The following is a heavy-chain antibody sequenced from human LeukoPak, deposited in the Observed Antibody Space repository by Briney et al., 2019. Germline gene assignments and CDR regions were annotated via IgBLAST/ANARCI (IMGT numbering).Heavy chain of an antibody. D-gene: IGHD5-12*01. CDR1: GGSISSGGYS. CDR3: ARGGGRLTYYFDY. CDR2: IYYSGST. Sequence: SETLSLTCAVSGGSISSGGYSWSWIRQPPGKGLEWIGYIYYSGSTYYNPSLKSRVTISVDTSKNQFSLKLSSVTAADTAVYYCARGGGRLTYYFDYWGQGTLVTVSS. J-gene: IGHJ4*02. V-gene: IGHV4-30-4*07.